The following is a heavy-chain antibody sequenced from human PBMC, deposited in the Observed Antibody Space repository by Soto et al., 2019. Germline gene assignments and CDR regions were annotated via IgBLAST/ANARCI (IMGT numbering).Heavy chain of an antibody. CDR2: ISYDGNNK. D-gene: IGHD3-22*01. Sequence: GGSLRLSCAASGFTFSSYAMHWVRQAPGKGLEWVAVISYDGNNKYYADSVKGRFTISRDKSKNKLYLQMNSMRAEDTAMYYCARDGKYYDSSGYNYILDYWGQGTLVTVSS. J-gene: IGHJ4*02. CDR1: GFTFSSYA. CDR3: ARDGKYYDSSGYNYILDY. V-gene: IGHV3-30-3*01.